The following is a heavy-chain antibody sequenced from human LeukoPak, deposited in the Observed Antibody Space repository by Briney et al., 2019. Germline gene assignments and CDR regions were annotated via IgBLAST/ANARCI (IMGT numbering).Heavy chain of an antibody. D-gene: IGHD2-8*01. CDR3: SRGWSYFDD. V-gene: IGHV3-74*01. CDR1: GFTFTNAW. J-gene: IGHJ4*02. Sequence: PGGSLRLSCAASGFTFTNAWMYWVRQAPGKGLVWVSRISSDGSSTSYADSVKGRFTISRDNAKNTLYLQMNSLRAEDTALYYCSRGWSYFDDWGQGTLVTVSS. CDR2: ISSDGSST.